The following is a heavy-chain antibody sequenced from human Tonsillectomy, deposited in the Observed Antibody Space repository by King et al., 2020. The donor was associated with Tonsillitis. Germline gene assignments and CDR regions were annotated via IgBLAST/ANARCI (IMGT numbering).Heavy chain of an antibody. J-gene: IGHJ6*02. Sequence: VQLVESGGALVQPGRSLRLSCTASGFTFDDYAMHWVRQAPGKGLEWVSGIRWNSGRIGYADSVKGRFTISRDNAKNSLHLQMDSLRAEDTALYYCAKGGGATIGYYYGMDVWGQGTTVTVSS. CDR3: AKGGGATIGYYYGMDV. V-gene: IGHV3-9*01. CDR1: GFTFDDYA. CDR2: IRWNSGRI. D-gene: IGHD5-12*01.